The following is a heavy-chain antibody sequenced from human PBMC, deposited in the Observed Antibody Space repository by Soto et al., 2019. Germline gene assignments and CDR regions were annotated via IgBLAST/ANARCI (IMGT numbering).Heavy chain of an antibody. CDR1: GYTLTELS. D-gene: IGHD2-8*01. J-gene: IGHJ4*02. Sequence: ASVKVSCKVSGYTLTELSMHWVRQAPGKGLECMGGFDPEDGETIYAQKFQGRVTMTEDTSTDTAYMELSSLRSEDTAVYYCATLTPYCTNGVCTFDYWGQGTLVTVSS. CDR3: ATLTPYCTNGVCTFDY. V-gene: IGHV1-24*01. CDR2: FDPEDGET.